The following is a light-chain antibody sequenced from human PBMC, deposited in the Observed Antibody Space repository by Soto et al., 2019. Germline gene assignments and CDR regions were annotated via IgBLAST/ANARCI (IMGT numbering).Light chain of an antibody. J-gene: IGKJ5*01. CDR1: QSFRGL. V-gene: IGKV3-11*01. Sequence: EVVLTQSPVTLSLSPGERATLSCRASQSFRGLLAWYQQKPGQAPWLLIYDAYNRATGIPPRISGSGSGTDFTPTISSLEPEDSAVYYCQQRHMWPITFGQGTRLEIK. CDR3: QQRHMWPIT. CDR2: DAY.